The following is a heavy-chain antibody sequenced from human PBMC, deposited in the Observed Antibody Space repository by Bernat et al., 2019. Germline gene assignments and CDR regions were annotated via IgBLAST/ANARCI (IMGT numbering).Heavy chain of an antibody. Sequence: EVQLLESGGGLVQPGGSLRLSCAASGFTFSSYAMSWVRQAPGKGLEWVSAISGSGGSTYYADSVKGRFTISRDNSKNTLYLQMNSLRAEDTAVYYCEKRRDYGDASESWFVDYWGQGTLVTVSS. V-gene: IGHV3-23*01. D-gene: IGHD4-17*01. CDR2: ISGSGGST. J-gene: IGHJ4*02. CDR3: EKRRDYGDASESWFVDY. CDR1: GFTFSSYA.